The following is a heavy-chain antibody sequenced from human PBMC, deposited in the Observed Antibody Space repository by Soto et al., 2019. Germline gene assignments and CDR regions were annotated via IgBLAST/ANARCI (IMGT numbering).Heavy chain of an antibody. CDR2: MNPNSGNT. CDR3: AIWFGGLWVFDX. CDR1: GYTFTSYD. J-gene: IGHJ4*02. V-gene: IGHV1-8*01. Sequence: ASVKVSCKASGYTFTSYDINWVRQATGQGLEWMGLMNPNSGNTGYAQKLQGRVNMTRNTSISTAYMELSSLRSEDTAVYYCAIWFGGLWVFDXWGQGTLVTVSX. D-gene: IGHD3-10*01.